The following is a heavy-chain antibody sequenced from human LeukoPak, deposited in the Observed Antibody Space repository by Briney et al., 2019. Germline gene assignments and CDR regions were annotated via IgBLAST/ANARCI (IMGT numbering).Heavy chain of an antibody. CDR3: ARLTSSGWSYRGSQSAFDI. CDR2: IYYSGST. V-gene: IGHV4-59*08. J-gene: IGHJ3*02. D-gene: IGHD6-19*01. Sequence: PSETLSLTCTVSGGSISSYYWSWIRQPPGKGLEWIGYIYYSGSTNYNPSLKSRVTISVDTSKNQFSLKLSSVTAADTAVYYCARLTSSGWSYRGSQSAFDIWGQGTMVTVSS. CDR1: GGSISSYY.